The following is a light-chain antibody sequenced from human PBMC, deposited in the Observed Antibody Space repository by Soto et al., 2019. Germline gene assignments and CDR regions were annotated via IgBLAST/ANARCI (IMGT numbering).Light chain of an antibody. Sequence: DIPMTQSPSTLSASVGDTVTITCRASQSISFWLAWYQQRPGKAPKLLIYRASNLESGVPSRFSGSGSGTEFTLTISSLQPDDFATYYCQQYNTYWTFGQGTRVEIK. V-gene: IGKV1-5*03. J-gene: IGKJ1*01. CDR2: RAS. CDR3: QQYNTYWT. CDR1: QSISFW.